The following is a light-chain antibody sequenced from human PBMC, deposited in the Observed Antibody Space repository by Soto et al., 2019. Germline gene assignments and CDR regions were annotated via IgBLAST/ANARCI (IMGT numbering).Light chain of an antibody. CDR1: QYINTR. CDR2: QTS. Sequence: EIVLTQSPATLSSFPGDRVTLSCRASQYINTRLAWYQHRPGQAPRRLIYQTSIRAAGITARFSASGTGTDFTLTISDVQPEDFAVYYCHQRQSWPRTFGQGTKVDI. V-gene: IGKV3-11*01. CDR3: HQRQSWPRT. J-gene: IGKJ1*01.